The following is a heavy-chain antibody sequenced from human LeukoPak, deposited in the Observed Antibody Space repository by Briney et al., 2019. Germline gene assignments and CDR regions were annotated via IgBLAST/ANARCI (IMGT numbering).Heavy chain of an antibody. V-gene: IGHV4-39*07. Sequence: PSETLSLTCTVSGGSISSSSYYWGWIRQPPGKGLEWIGSIYHSGSTYYNPSLKSRVTISVDTSKNQFSLKLSSVTAADTAVYYCARDPLGGHGNYWGQGTLVTVSS. CDR1: GGSISSSSYY. CDR3: ARDPLGGHGNY. J-gene: IGHJ4*02. CDR2: IYHSGST. D-gene: IGHD1-26*01.